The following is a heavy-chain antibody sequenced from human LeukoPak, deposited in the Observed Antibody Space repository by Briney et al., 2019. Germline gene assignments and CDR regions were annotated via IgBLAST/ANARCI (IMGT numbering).Heavy chain of an antibody. D-gene: IGHD2-8*01. J-gene: IGHJ4*02. Sequence: GGSLRLSCAASGFTFTSCTMSWVRLAPGKGLEWVSDINGSCGTTYYADSVKGRFTISRDNSKNTLYLQMNSLRAEDTAVYYCAKRGVLWGQGTLVTVSS. V-gene: IGHV3-23*01. CDR1: GFTFTSCT. CDR3: AKRGVL. CDR2: INGSCGTT.